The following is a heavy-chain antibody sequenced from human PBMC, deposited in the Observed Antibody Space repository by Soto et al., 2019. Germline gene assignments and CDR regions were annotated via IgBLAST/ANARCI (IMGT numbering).Heavy chain of an antibody. CDR3: ARPLFGELSLTNYYFYMHV. V-gene: IGHV4-39*01. J-gene: IGHJ6*03. D-gene: IGHD3-10*01. Sequence: SETRSLTCTVSGGSISSSGYYWGWIRQPPGKRLEWIGSIYYSGSTYYNPSLKSRVTISVDTSKNQFSLKLSSVTAADTAVYYCARPLFGELSLTNYYFYMHVWGKGTTVTVSS. CDR1: GGSISSSGYY. CDR2: IYYSGST.